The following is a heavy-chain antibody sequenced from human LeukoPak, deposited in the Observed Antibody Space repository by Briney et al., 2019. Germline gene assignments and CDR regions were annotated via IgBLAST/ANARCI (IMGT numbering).Heavy chain of an antibody. CDR3: ARDRVGSGWPRPWYFEF. D-gene: IGHD6-19*01. CDR1: GYTFTGYY. J-gene: IGHJ4*02. CDR2: INPNTGAT. V-gene: IGHV1-2*02. Sequence: GASVKVSCNPSGYTFTGYYLHWVRHAPGQGLELMGWINPNTGATIYAEKFQGRVTMTRDTSIDTAYMEMRSLRSDDTAVYYCARDRVGSGWPRPWYFEFWGQGTLITVSS.